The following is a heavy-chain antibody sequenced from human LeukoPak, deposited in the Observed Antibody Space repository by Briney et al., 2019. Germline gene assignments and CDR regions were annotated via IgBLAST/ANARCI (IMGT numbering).Heavy chain of an antibody. Sequence: ASVNVSCKASGYTFTSYGISWVRQAPGQGLEWMGWISAYNGNTNYAQKLQGRVTMTTDTSTSTAYMELRSLRFDDTAVYYCARESGYYDSSGYYHDAFDIWGQGTMVTVSS. CDR3: ARESGYYDSSGYYHDAFDI. CDR1: GYTFTSYG. V-gene: IGHV1-18*01. D-gene: IGHD3-22*01. CDR2: ISAYNGNT. J-gene: IGHJ3*02.